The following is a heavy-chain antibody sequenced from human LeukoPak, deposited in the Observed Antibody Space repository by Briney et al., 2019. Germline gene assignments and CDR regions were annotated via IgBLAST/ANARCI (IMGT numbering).Heavy chain of an antibody. Sequence: SETLSLTCAVSGGSISSYYWNWIRQPPGKGLEWIGYIYYSGGTNYNPSLKSRVTISLDTSKNQFSLKLSSVTAADTAVYYCAGASLYYDSSGQRTFDIWGQGTMVTVSS. V-gene: IGHV4-59*01. J-gene: IGHJ3*02. CDR2: IYYSGGT. CDR1: GGSISSYY. D-gene: IGHD3-22*01. CDR3: AGASLYYDSSGQRTFDI.